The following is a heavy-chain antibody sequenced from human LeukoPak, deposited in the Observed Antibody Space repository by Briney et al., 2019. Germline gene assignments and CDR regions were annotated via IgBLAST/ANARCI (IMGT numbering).Heavy chain of an antibody. CDR1: GFTFSSYA. V-gene: IGHV3-23*01. Sequence: GGSLRLSCAASGFTFSSYAMNWVRQAPGKGLEWISTISSNGDTTYYADSVKGRFTISRDSSKNTLHLQMKSLRADDTAVYYCAKGFNWNYPHYFDYWGQGTLVTVSS. CDR3: AKGFNWNYPHYFDY. J-gene: IGHJ4*02. D-gene: IGHD1-7*01. CDR2: ISSNGDTT.